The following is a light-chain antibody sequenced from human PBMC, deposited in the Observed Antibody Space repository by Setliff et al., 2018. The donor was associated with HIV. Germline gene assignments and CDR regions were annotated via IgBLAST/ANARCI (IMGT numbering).Light chain of an antibody. CDR1: QAVNNK. CDR3: LQYYDGPRT. V-gene: IGKV3-15*01. J-gene: IGKJ1*01. Sequence: VVTQSPDTLYVSPGETVTLSCTTSQAVNNKVAWHLHRPGQGPKLLIYDASFRAADVPARFSGSGSGTGYTLAIASLQSDDFGIYYCLQYYDGPRTFGQGTKVDIK. CDR2: DAS.